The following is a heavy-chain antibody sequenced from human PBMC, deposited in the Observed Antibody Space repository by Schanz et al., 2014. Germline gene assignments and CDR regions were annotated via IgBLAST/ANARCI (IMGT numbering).Heavy chain of an antibody. J-gene: IGHJ4*02. CDR1: GDSITSNR. CDR3: AKDLAAVGVFDY. Sequence: VQLQESGPGLVKPSGTLSLTCAVSGDSITSNRWWSWVRQAPGKGLEWVSALTGSGTTTYYADSVKGRFTISRDNSKNTLDLQMNSLRAEDTAIYYCAKDLAAVGVFDYWGQGSLVTVSP. V-gene: IGHV3-23*01. D-gene: IGHD6-13*01. CDR2: LTGSGTTT.